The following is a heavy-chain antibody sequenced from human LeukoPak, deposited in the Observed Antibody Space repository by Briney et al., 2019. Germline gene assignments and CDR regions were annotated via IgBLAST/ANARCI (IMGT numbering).Heavy chain of an antibody. V-gene: IGHV4-39*07. D-gene: IGHD6-13*01. Sequence: SETLSLTCTVSGGSISSSSYYWGWIRQPPGKGLEWVGSIYYSGSTYYNPSLKSRVTISVDTSKNQFSLKLSSVTAADTAVYYCARDGSSSWQKLFDYWGQGTLVTVSS. CDR2: IYYSGST. J-gene: IGHJ4*02. CDR3: ARDGSSSWQKLFDY. CDR1: GGSISSSSYY.